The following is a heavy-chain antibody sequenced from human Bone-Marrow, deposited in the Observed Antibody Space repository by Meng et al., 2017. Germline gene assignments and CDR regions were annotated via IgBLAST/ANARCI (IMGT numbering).Heavy chain of an antibody. CDR2: IIPIFGTA. CDR3: AREGIGEGVVDY. CDR1: GGTFSSYA. V-gene: IGHV1-69*06. Sequence: QVRVGQVGVEVKKPGSSVKFSCKASGGTFSSYAISWVRQAPGQGLEWMGGIIPIFGTANYAQKFQGRVTITADKSTSTAYMELSSLRSEDTAVYYCAREGIGEGVVDYWGQGTLVTVSS. J-gene: IGHJ4*02. D-gene: IGHD3-22*01.